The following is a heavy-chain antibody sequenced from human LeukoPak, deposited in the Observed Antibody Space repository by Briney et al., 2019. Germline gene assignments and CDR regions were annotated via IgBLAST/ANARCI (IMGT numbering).Heavy chain of an antibody. Sequence: SETLSLTCTVSGGSISGSYWSWIRQPPGKGLEWIGYTYNSGSTNYIPSLESRVTISVDTSRNQFSLKLRSVTAADTAVYYCASCSEDGDPPYYYYLDVWGKGTTVIVSS. D-gene: IGHD4-17*01. CDR1: GGSISGSY. V-gene: IGHV4-59*01. J-gene: IGHJ6*03. CDR3: ASCSEDGDPPYYYYLDV. CDR2: TYNSGST.